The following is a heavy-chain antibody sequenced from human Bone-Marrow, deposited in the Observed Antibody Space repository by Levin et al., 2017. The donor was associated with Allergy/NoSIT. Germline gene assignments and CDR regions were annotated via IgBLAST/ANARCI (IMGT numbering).Heavy chain of an antibody. CDR3: ASWAMFYYDGSYFDYFYYSMDV. V-gene: IGHV3-21*06. CDR1: GLSFSNYD. Sequence: GESLKISCAASGLSFSNYDMNWVRQAPGKGLEWVSSISGGSSRIYYADSVKGRFTISRDNAKNSLYLQMNSLRVEDTAVYYCASWAMFYYDGSYFDYFYYSMDVWSQGTTFTVSS. J-gene: IGHJ6*02. CDR2: ISGGSSRI. D-gene: IGHD3-16*01.